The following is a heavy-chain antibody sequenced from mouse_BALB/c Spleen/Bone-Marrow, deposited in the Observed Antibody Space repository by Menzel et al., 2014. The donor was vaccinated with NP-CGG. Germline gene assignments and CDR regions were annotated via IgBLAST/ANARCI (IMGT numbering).Heavy chain of an antibody. D-gene: IGHD2-3*01. CDR1: GYTFSSYW. Sequence: QVHVKQSGAELMKPGASVKISCKATGYTFSSYWIEWVKQRPGHGLEWIGEILPGSGSTNYNEKFKGKATFTADTSSNTAYMQLSSLTSEDSAVYYCARSDGHYYAMDYWGQGTSVTVSS. CDR2: ILPGSGST. V-gene: IGHV1-9*01. CDR3: ARSDGHYYAMDY. J-gene: IGHJ4*01.